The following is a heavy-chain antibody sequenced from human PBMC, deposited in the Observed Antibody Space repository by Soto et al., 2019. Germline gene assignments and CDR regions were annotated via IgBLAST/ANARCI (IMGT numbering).Heavy chain of an antibody. CDR2: IYYSGST. CDR3: ARDSSGYFEHWFDP. J-gene: IGHJ5*02. V-gene: IGHV4-59*01. CDR1: GCSISSYY. Sequence: AGTLSLTCAVSGCSISSYYLSWIRQAPGKGLEWIGYIYYSGSTNYSPSLKSRVTISVDTSKNQFSLKLSSVTAADTAVYYCARDSSGYFEHWFDPWGQGTLVTVSS. D-gene: IGHD3-22*01.